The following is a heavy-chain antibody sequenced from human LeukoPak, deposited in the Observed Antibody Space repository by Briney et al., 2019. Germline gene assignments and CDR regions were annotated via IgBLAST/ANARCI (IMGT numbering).Heavy chain of an antibody. V-gene: IGHV4-4*07. Sequence: SETLSLTCTVSGVSISTDYWTWIRQPAGKGLEWIGLIYTSGSTNYNPSLKGRVTMSLDTSKNQFSLKLTSVTAADTAVYYCASDFGYWGQGTLVTVSS. J-gene: IGHJ4*02. CDR1: GVSISTDY. CDR3: ASDFGY. D-gene: IGHD3-10*01. CDR2: IYTSGST.